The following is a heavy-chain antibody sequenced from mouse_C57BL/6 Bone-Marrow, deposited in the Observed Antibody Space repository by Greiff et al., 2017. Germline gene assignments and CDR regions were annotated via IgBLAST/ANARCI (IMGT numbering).Heavy chain of an antibody. V-gene: IGHV1-54*01. CDR2: INPRSGGT. CDR1: GYAFTNYL. Sequence: VQLQESGAELVRPGTSVKVSCKASGYAFTNYLIEWVKQRPGQGLEWIGVINPRSGGTNYNEKFKGKATLTADKSSSTAYMQLSSLTSEDSAVYFCARNSYYAMDYWGQGTSVTVSS. CDR3: ARNSYYAMDY. J-gene: IGHJ4*01.